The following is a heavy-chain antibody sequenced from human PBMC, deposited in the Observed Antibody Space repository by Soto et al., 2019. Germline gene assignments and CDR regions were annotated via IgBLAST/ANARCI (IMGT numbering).Heavy chain of an antibody. J-gene: IGHJ4*02. CDR3: AGRRDCSGGSCYRFDY. CDR2: ISGSGGST. V-gene: IGHV3-23*01. CDR1: GFTFSSYA. Sequence: EVQLLESGGGLVQPGGSLRLSCAASGFTFSSYAMSWVRQAPGEGLEWVSAISGSGGSTYYADSVKGRFTISRDNSKNTLYLQMNSLRAEDTAVYYCAGRRDCSGGSCYRFDYWGQGTLVTVSS. D-gene: IGHD2-15*01.